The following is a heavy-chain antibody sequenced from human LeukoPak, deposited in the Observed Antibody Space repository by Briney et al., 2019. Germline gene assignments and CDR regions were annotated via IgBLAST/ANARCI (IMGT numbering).Heavy chain of an antibody. CDR1: GFTFSSYG. Sequence: PGGSLRLSCAASGFTFSSYGMHWVRQAPGKGLEWVAVISYDGSNKYYADSVKGRFTISRDNSKNTLYLQMTSLRAEDTALYYCAKDHNGAFDIWGQGTMVTVSS. D-gene: IGHD2-8*01. J-gene: IGHJ3*02. V-gene: IGHV3-30*18. CDR2: ISYDGSNK. CDR3: AKDHNGAFDI.